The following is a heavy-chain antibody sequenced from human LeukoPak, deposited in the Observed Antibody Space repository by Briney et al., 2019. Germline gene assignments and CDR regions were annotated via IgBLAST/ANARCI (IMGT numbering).Heavy chain of an antibody. V-gene: IGHV4-39*07. J-gene: IGHJ4*02. CDR1: GGSISSSSYY. D-gene: IGHD6-13*01. CDR2: IYYSGST. Sequence: PSETLSLTCTVSGGSISSSSYYWGWVRQAPGKGLEWIGSIYYSGSTYYNPSLKSRVTISVDTSKNQFSLKLSSVTAADTAVYYCARESIAAAGADYWGQGTLVTVSS. CDR3: ARESIAAAGADY.